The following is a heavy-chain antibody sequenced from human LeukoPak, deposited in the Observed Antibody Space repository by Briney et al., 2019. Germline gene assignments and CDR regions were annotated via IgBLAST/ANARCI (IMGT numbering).Heavy chain of an antibody. V-gene: IGHV4-39*07. CDR2: IYFSGTT. CDR1: GGSISSSSYY. CDR3: ARHSYRGVGTIDY. J-gene: IGHJ4*02. Sequence: SETLSLTRTVSGGSISSSSYYWGWIRQPPGKGLEWIGSIYFSGTTYYNPSLQSRVTISVDTAKNQFSLKVTSVTAADTAAYYCARHSYRGVGTIDYWGQGTLVTVSS. D-gene: IGHD3-16*02.